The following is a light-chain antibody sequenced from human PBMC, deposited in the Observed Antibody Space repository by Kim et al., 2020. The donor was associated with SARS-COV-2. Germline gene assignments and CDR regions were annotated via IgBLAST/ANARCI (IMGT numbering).Light chain of an antibody. V-gene: IGLV4-60*03. Sequence: QLVLTQSSSASASLGSSVKLTCTLSSGHSGYIIAWHQQQPGKAPRYLMKVEGSGSYNKGSGIPDRFSGSSSGADRYLTISNLQSEDEADYYCETWDSNTWVFGGGTKLTVL. CDR1: SGHSGYI. CDR3: ETWDSNTWV. J-gene: IGLJ3*02. CDR2: VEGSGSY.